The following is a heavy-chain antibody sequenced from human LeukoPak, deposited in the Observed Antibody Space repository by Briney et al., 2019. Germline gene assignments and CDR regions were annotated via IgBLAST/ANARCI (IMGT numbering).Heavy chain of an antibody. Sequence: PSETLSLTCAVYGGSFSGYYWSWIRQPPGKGLEWIGEINHSGSTNYNPSLKSRVTISVDTSKNQLSLKLSSVTAADTAVYYCARHDSSGPYNAFDFWGQGTMVTVSS. V-gene: IGHV4-34*01. CDR1: GGSFSGYY. D-gene: IGHD3-22*01. CDR2: INHSGST. J-gene: IGHJ3*01. CDR3: ARHDSSGPYNAFDF.